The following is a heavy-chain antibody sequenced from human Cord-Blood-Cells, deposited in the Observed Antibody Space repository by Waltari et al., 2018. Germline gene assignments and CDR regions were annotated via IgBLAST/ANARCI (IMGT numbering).Heavy chain of an antibody. Sequence: QVQLVQSGAEVKKPGASVKVSCKASGYTFTSYDINCVRQATGQGLEWMGWMNPNSGNTGYAQKFQGRVTMTRNTSISTAYMELSSLRSEDTAVYYCATLPSVSSWYYYGMDVWGQGTTVTVSS. CDR2: MNPNSGNT. CDR1: GYTFTSYD. D-gene: IGHD6-13*01. CDR3: ATLPSVSSWYYYGMDV. J-gene: IGHJ6*02. V-gene: IGHV1-8*01.